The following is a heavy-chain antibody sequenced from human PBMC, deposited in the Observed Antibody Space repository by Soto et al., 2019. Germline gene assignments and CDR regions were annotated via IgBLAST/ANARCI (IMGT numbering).Heavy chain of an antibody. V-gene: IGHV3-23*01. Sequence: GGSLRLSCAASGFTFSSYAMSWVRQAPGKGLEWVSAISGSGGSTYYADSVKGRFTISRDNSKNTLYLQMNSLRAEDTAVYYCGLTGVGNNYYYYYGMDVWGQGTTVTVSS. CDR1: GFTFSSYA. CDR3: GLTGVGNNYYYYYGMDV. J-gene: IGHJ6*02. D-gene: IGHD3-3*01. CDR2: ISGSGGST.